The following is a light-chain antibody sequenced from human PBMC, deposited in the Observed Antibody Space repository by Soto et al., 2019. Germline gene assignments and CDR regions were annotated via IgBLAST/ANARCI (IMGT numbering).Light chain of an antibody. V-gene: IGLV2-23*01. Sequence: QSVLTQPASMSGSPGQSITISCTGTNSDVGSYNLVSWYQQHPGKAPKLMIYEGNKRPSGVSNRFSGSKSGNTASLTISGLQAEDEADYYCCSNAGGTSDYVFGTGTKLTVL. CDR1: NSDVGSYNL. J-gene: IGLJ1*01. CDR2: EGN. CDR3: CSNAGGTSDYV.